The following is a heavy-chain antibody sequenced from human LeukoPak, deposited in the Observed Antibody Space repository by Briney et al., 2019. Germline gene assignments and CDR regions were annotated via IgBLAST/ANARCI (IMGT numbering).Heavy chain of an antibody. J-gene: IGHJ3*02. Sequence: PSETLSLTCTVSGGSISRSSYYWGWIRQPPGKGLEWIGSIYYSGSTYYNPSLKSRVTISVDTSKNQFSLKLSSVTAADTAVYYCARRGSSSDIWGQGTMVTVSS. V-gene: IGHV4-39*07. CDR3: ARRGSSSDI. CDR1: GGSISRSSYY. CDR2: IYYSGST.